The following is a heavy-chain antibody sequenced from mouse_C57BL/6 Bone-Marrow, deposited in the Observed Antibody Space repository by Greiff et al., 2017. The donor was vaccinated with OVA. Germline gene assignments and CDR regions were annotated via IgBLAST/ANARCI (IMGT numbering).Heavy chain of an antibody. CDR1: GYTFTSYW. V-gene: IGHV1-7*01. Sequence: QVQLQQSGAELAKPGASVKLSCKASGYTFTSYWMHWVKQRPGQGLEWIGYINPSSGYTKSNQKFKDKATLTADKSSSTAYMQLSSLTYEDSAVYYCAIWFLYWWFDVGGTGTTVTVSS. D-gene: IGHD2-2*01. J-gene: IGHJ1*03. CDR3: AIWFLYWWFDV. CDR2: INPSSGYT.